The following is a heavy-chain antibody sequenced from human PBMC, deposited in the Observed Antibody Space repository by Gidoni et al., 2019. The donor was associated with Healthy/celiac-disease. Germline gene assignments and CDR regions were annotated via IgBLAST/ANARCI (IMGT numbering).Heavy chain of an antibody. CDR2: INYSAST. V-gene: IGHV4-34*01. D-gene: IGHD5-18*01. CDR1: GGSVSGSY. Sequence: QVQLQLWGAGRLKPSEDLSLTCAVYGGSVSGSYWSWIRQPPGKGLEWIGEINYSASTNYNPSLPSRFPLSGDTSKNQFSLTLSSVTAADTAVHYCARGKHRARGYSSLETFDYWGQATLVTVSS. CDR3: ARGKHRARGYSSLETFDY. J-gene: IGHJ4*02.